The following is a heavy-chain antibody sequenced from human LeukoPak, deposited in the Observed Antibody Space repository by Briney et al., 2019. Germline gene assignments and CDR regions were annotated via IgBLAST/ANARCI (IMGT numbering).Heavy chain of an antibody. CDR1: GFTFSGSS. J-gene: IGHJ4*02. CDR2: IRGKPNSYAT. V-gene: IGHV3-73*01. Sequence: GGSLRLSCAASGFTFSGSSLQWVRQASGKGLEWLGRIRGKPNSYATAYAASVKSRFTISRDDSKNAAYLQMNSLETEDTAVYYCTSNDFWSTYWGQGTLVTVSS. CDR3: TSNDFWSTY. D-gene: IGHD3-3*01.